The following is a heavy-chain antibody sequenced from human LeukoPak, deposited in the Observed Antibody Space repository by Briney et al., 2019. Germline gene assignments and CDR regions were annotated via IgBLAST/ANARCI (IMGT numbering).Heavy chain of an antibody. CDR2: INPNSGGT. Sequence: ASVKVSCKASGYTFTGYYMHWVRQAPGQGLEWMGWINPNSGGTNYAQKFQGRVTMTRDTSISTAYMELRSLRSDDTAVYYCARDLEVAGVPSGWGQGTLVTVSS. CDR3: ARDLEVAGVPSG. V-gene: IGHV1-2*02. CDR1: GYTFTGYY. J-gene: IGHJ4*02. D-gene: IGHD6-19*01.